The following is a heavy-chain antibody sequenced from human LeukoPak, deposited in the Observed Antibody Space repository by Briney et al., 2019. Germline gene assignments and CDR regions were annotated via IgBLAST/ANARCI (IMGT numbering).Heavy chain of an antibody. J-gene: IGHJ4*02. D-gene: IGHD6-6*01. CDR1: GYTFTGYY. V-gene: IGHV1-2*02. CDR3: ARDFGYSSSSGRGY. Sequence: ASVKLSCKASGYTFTGYYMHWVRQAPGQGLEWMGWINPNSGGTNYAQKFQGRVTMTRDTSISTAYMELSRLRSDDTAVYYCARDFGYSSSSGRGYWGQGTLVTVSS. CDR2: INPNSGGT.